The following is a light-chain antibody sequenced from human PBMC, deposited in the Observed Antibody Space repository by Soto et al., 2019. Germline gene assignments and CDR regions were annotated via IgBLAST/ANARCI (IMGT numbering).Light chain of an antibody. Sequence: QSALTQPASVSGSPRQSITISCTGTSSDIGGHDDVSWYQQHPGKVPKLLIYGVTDRPSGVSNRFSGSKSGNVASLTISGLQAEDEADYYCCSYTSDLTPYVFGTGTKVTVL. CDR1: SSDIGGHDD. CDR3: CSYTSDLTPYV. CDR2: GVT. V-gene: IGLV2-14*03. J-gene: IGLJ1*01.